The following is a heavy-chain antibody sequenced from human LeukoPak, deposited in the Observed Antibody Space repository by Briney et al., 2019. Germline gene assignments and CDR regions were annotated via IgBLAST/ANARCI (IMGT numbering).Heavy chain of an antibody. CDR1: GYTFTSYT. Sequence: GASVKVSCKASGYTFTSYTMHWVRQAPGQRLEWMGWINTGNGNTKSSQGFQDRVTITRDTSASTAYMELSSLRSEDMAVYYCARGARFRSYGSGTYYTSLPFDPWGQGTLVTVYS. CDR3: ARGARFRSYGSGTYYTSLPFDP. V-gene: IGHV1-3*03. CDR2: INTGNGNT. J-gene: IGHJ5*02. D-gene: IGHD3-10*01.